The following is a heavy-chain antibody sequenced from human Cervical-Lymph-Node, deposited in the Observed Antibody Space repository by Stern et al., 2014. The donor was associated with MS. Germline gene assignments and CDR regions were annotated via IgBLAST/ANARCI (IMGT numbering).Heavy chain of an antibody. V-gene: IGHV3-30*09. Sequence: VQLEESGGGVVPPGRSLRLSCADSGSTFSKSAMHWVRQAPGKGLEWVAVISHDGSNKQYGGSVKGRLAISRDNSRNTLSLEIYSLRAEDTAVYYCVRTESFYYYDGMDVWGHGTTVIVSS. CDR1: GSTFSKSA. CDR2: ISHDGSNK. CDR3: VRTESFYYYDGMDV. J-gene: IGHJ6*02.